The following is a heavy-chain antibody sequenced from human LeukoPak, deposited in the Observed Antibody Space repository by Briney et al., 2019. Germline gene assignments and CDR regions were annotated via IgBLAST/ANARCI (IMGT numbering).Heavy chain of an antibody. Sequence: ASVKVSCKASGGTFSSYAISWVRQAPGQGLEWMGGIIPIFGTANYAQKFQGRVTITADKSTSTAYMELSSLRSEDTAVYYCASSPYNLDFWSGYLSYWGQGTLVTVSS. CDR3: ASSPYNLDFWSGYLSY. D-gene: IGHD3-3*01. CDR1: GGTFSSYA. V-gene: IGHV1-69*06. CDR2: IIPIFGTA. J-gene: IGHJ4*02.